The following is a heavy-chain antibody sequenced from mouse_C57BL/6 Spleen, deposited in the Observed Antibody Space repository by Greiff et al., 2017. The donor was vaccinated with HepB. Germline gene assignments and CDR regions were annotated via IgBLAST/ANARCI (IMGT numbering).Heavy chain of an antibody. J-gene: IGHJ3*01. CDR1: GYTFTDYY. Sequence: QVQLQQSGAELVRPGASVKLSCKASGYTFTDYYINWVKQRPGQGLEWIARIYPGSGNTYYNEKFKGKATLTAEKSSSTAYMQLSSLTSEDSAVYFCARSNPRGWFAYWGQGTLVTVSA. CDR2: IYPGSGNT. CDR3: ARSNPRGWFAY. V-gene: IGHV1-76*01. D-gene: IGHD3-1*01.